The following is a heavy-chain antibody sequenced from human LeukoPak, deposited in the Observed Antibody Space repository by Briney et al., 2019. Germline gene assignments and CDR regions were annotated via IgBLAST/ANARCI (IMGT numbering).Heavy chain of an antibody. J-gene: IGHJ4*02. V-gene: IGHV3-7*01. Sequence: FTSSGSGFTFNGSWMNWVRQTPGKGLEWVANMDPSGTQTRYVDSVKGRFTISKDDPGTSLYLEMHSLRAEDTAIYYCAIWTSGNYWGQGALVNVSS. D-gene: IGHD1-1*01. CDR2: MDPSGTQT. CDR1: GFTFNGSW. CDR3: AIWTSGNY.